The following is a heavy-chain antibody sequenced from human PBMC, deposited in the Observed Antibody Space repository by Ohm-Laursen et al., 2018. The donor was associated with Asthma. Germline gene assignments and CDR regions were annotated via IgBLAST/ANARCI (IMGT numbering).Heavy chain of an antibody. J-gene: IGHJ6*02. Sequence: SLRLSCTASGFTFSLYAINWVRQAPGKGLEWVSYISSDDVTIYYADSVKGRFTISRDNAKHSLYLQMTSLRVEDTAVYYCARDSVYQPVDFYYGMDVWGQGTTVTVS. V-gene: IGHV3-48*01. CDR1: GFTFSLYA. CDR2: ISSDDVTI. D-gene: IGHD2-2*01. CDR3: ARDSVYQPVDFYYGMDV.